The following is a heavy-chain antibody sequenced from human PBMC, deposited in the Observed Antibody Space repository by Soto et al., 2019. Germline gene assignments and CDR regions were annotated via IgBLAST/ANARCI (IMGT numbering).Heavy chain of an antibody. CDR1: GASISAYA. CDR2: LYSSGNT. D-gene: IGHD6-19*01. CDR3: ARGPYSSGWYVVDY. Sequence: QVQLQESGLGLVKPSETLSLTCTVSGASISAYAWSWIRQPAGKGLEWIGRLYSSGNTNYNPSFKSRLTMSADTSKNQFSLKLSSVTAADTAVYYCARGPYSSGWYVVDYWGQGTLVTVSS. J-gene: IGHJ4*02. V-gene: IGHV4-4*07.